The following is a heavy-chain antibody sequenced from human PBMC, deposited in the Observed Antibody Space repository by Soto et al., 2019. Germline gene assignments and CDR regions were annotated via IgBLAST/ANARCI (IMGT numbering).Heavy chain of an antibody. J-gene: IGHJ5*02. V-gene: IGHV1-69*13. Sequence: SVKVSCNASGGTFSSYAFSWVRQAPGQGLEWMGGIIPIFGTANYAQKFQGRVTITADESTSTAYMELSSLRSEDTAVYYCARSHPYFVVVVAAIAATGFDPWGQGTLVTVSS. CDR1: GGTFSSYA. CDR2: IIPIFGTA. D-gene: IGHD2-15*01. CDR3: ARSHPYFVVVVAAIAATGFDP.